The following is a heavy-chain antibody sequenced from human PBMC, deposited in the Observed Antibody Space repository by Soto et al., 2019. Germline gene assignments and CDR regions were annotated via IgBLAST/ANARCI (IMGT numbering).Heavy chain of an antibody. V-gene: IGHV1-18*01. Sequence: GASVKVSCKASGYTFTSYGISWVRQAPGQGLEWMGWISAYNGNTNYAQKLQGRVTMTTDTSTSTAYMELRSLRSDDTAVYYCARGPYCSSTSCYGSDAFDIWGQGTMVTVSS. D-gene: IGHD2-2*01. CDR2: ISAYNGNT. J-gene: IGHJ3*02. CDR3: ARGPYCSSTSCYGSDAFDI. CDR1: GYTFTSYG.